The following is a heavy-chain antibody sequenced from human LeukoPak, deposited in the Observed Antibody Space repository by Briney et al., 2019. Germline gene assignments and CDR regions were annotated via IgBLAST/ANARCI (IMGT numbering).Heavy chain of an antibody. V-gene: IGHV3-23*01. CDR3: AKDSHRDCSGGSCYLGPRWFDS. Sequence: GGSLRLSCTASGFTFSDYAMSWVRQAPGKGLEWVSAISGSGGSTYYADSVKGRFTISRDNSKNTLYLQMNSLRAEDTAVYYCAKDSHRDCSGGSCYLGPRWFDSWGQGTLVTVSS. CDR1: GFTFSDYA. J-gene: IGHJ5*01. CDR2: ISGSGGST. D-gene: IGHD2-15*01.